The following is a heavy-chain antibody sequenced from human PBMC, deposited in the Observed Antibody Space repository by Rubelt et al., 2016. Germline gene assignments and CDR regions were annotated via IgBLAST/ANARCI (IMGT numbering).Heavy chain of an antibody. V-gene: IGHV3-33*01. D-gene: IGHD3-9*01. J-gene: IGHJ6*02. CDR3: ARLYYDILTGYFHSYYYYGMDV. Sequence: WYDGSNKYYADSVKGRFTISRDNSKNTLYLQMNSLRAEDSAVYYCARLYYDILTGYFHSYYYYGMDVWGQGTTVTVSS. CDR2: WYDGSNK.